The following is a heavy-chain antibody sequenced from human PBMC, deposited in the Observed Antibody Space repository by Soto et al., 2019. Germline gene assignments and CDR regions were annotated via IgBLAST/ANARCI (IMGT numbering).Heavy chain of an antibody. V-gene: IGHV4-39*03. CDR3: RNLPSLLRQGSPDP. Sequence: SETLSLPCTVSGGSISSNYYYWGWIRQPPGKGLEWIGSIYYSGSTYYNPSLKSRVTISVATSKNQFSLKLSSVTAADTAFYYHRNLPSLLRQGSPDP. CDR2: IYYSGST. J-gene: IGHJ5*02. CDR1: GGSISSNYYY.